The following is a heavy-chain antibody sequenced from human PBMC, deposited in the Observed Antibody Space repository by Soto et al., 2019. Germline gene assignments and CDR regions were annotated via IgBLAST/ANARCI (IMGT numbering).Heavy chain of an antibody. V-gene: IGHV1-3*05. Sequence: QVQLVQSGAEEKKPGASVKVSCKASGYTFTSYAMHWVRQAPGQRLEWMGWINAGNGNTKYSQKFQGRVTITRDTSASKAYMELSSLRSEDTAVYYCARSYCSGGSCYPYYYYYGMDVWGQGTTVTVSS. CDR3: ARSYCSGGSCYPYYYYYGMDV. D-gene: IGHD2-15*01. CDR1: GYTFTSYA. J-gene: IGHJ6*02. CDR2: INAGNGNT.